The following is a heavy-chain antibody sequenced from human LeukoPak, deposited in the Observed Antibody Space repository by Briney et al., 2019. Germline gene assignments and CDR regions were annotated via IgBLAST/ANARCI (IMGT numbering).Heavy chain of an antibody. Sequence: PGRSLRLSCAASGFTFSSYAMHWVRLAPGKGLEWVAVISYDGSNKYYADSVKGRFTISRDNSKNTLYLQMNSLRAEDTAVYYCARDLYDYGDYGGANDYWGQGTLVTVSS. V-gene: IGHV3-30*04. D-gene: IGHD4-17*01. J-gene: IGHJ4*02. CDR2: ISYDGSNK. CDR3: ARDLYDYGDYGGANDY. CDR1: GFTFSSYA.